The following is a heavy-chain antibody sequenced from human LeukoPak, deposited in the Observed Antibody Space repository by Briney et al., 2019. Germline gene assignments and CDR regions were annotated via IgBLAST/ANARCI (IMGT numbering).Heavy chain of an antibody. V-gene: IGHV4-4*07. Sequence: SETLSLTCTVSGGSISSYYWSWIRQPAGKGLEWIGRIYTSGSTNYNPSLKSRVTMSVDTSKNQFSLKLSSVTAADTAVYYCARGELSSTSCWFDPWGQGTLVTVSS. CDR1: GGSISSYY. J-gene: IGHJ5*02. D-gene: IGHD2-2*01. CDR3: ARGELSSTSCWFDP. CDR2: IYTSGST.